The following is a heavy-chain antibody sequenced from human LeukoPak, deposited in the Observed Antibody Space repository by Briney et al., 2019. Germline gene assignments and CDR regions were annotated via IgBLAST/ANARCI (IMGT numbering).Heavy chain of an antibody. V-gene: IGHV1-69*13. CDR3: ARDRSGRYSGYDFSY. CDR2: IIPIFGTA. J-gene: IGHJ4*02. D-gene: IGHD5-12*01. CDR1: GGTFSSYA. Sequence: SVKVSCKASGGTFSSYAISWVRQAPGQGLEWMGGIIPIFGTANYAQKFQGRVTITADESTSTAYMELGSLRSEDTAVYYCARDRSGRYSGYDFSYWGQGTLVTVSS.